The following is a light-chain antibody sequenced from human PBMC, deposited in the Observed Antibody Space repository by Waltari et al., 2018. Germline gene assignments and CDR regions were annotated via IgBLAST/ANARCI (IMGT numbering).Light chain of an antibody. J-gene: IGKJ4*01. CDR3: QQFSTYPLT. V-gene: IGKV3-11*01. CDR2: DAS. Sequence: EIVLTQSPATLSLSPGERATLSCRASQSVSSYLSWYQQKPGQAPRLLIYDASNRATGIPARFSGSGSGTDFTLTISSLQPEDFATYYCQQFSTYPLTFGGGTKVDIK. CDR1: QSVSSY.